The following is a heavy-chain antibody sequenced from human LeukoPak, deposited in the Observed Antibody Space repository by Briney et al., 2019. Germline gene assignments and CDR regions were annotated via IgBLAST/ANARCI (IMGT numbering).Heavy chain of an antibody. D-gene: IGHD3-9*01. CDR2: TSYSGST. V-gene: IGHV4-59*01. CDR3: GRRTYYDTLTGYTYWYFDL. CDR1: GGSISSYY. Sequence: SETLSLTCTVSGGSISSYYWSWIRQPPGKRLEWIGYTSYSGSTDYNPSLKSRVTMSVDTSKNQFSLKLCSVTAADTAVYYCGRRTYYDTLTGYTYWYFDLWGRGTLVTVSS. J-gene: IGHJ2*01.